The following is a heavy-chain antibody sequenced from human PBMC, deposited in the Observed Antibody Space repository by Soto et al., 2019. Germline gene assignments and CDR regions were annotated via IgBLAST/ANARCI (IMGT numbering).Heavy chain of an antibody. CDR1: GYTFTSYG. J-gene: IGHJ6*03. Sequence: ASVKVSCKASGYTFTSYGISWVRQAPGQGLEWMGWMSANSGNTSYAQKLQGRVTMTRNTSISTAYMELSSLRSEDTAVYYCAREGSGDFWSGSGYYYMDVWGKGTTVTVSS. CDR2: MSANSGNT. V-gene: IGHV1-8*02. CDR3: AREGSGDFWSGSGYYYMDV. D-gene: IGHD3-3*01.